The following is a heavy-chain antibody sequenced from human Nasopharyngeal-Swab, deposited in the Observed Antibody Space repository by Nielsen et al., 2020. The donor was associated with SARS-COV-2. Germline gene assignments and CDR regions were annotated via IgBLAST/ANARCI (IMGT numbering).Heavy chain of an antibody. D-gene: IGHD3-22*01. Sequence: ASVKASCKASGYTFTSYYMHWVRQAPGQGLEWTGLINPSGGSTSYAQKFQGRVTMTRDTSTSTVYMELSSLRSEDTAVYYCARDPRDRYYYDSSGYQTPGFDYWGQGTLVTVSS. CDR2: INPSGGST. V-gene: IGHV1-46*01. CDR1: GYTFTSYY. J-gene: IGHJ4*02. CDR3: ARDPRDRYYYDSSGYQTPGFDY.